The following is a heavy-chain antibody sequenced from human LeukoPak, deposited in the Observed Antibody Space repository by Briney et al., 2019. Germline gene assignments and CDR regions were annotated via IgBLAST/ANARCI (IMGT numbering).Heavy chain of an antibody. CDR1: GFTFRRYT. CDR3: ARDGSGYWFDY. J-gene: IGHJ4*02. V-gene: IGHV3-30*01. CDR2: ISYDGRNE. D-gene: IGHD3-22*01. Sequence: PGGSLRLSCAASGFTFRRYTMHWVRQAPGKGLEWVAVISYDGRNENYADSVSGRFTISRDNSENTLYLQMNSLRAEDTAVYYCARDGSGYWFDYWGQGTLATVSS.